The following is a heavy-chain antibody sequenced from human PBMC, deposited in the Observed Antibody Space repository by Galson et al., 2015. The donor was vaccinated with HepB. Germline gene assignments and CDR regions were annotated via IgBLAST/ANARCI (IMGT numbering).Heavy chain of an antibody. CDR1: GFTFSSFG. Sequence: SLRLSCAASGFTFSSFGMHWVRQAPGKGLEWVAVIWYDGSNRYYGDSVKGRFTISRDNSKNTLYLQMNSLRAEDTAVYYCAREHYYDSSGYYYARYLDLWGRGTLVTVSS. V-gene: IGHV3-33*01. D-gene: IGHD3-22*01. CDR2: IWYDGSNR. J-gene: IGHJ2*01. CDR3: AREHYYDSSGYYYARYLDL.